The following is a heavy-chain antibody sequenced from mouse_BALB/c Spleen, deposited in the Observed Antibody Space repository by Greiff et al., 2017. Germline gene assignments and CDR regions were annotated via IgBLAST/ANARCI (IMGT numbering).Heavy chain of an antibody. Sequence: EVMLVESGGDLVKPGGSLTLSCAASGFTFTSYGMSWVRQTPDKRLEWVATISSGGSYTYYPDSVKGRFTISRDNAKNTLYLQMSSLKSEDTAMYYYERTRDEMDYWGQGTSVTVSS. CDR2: ISSGGSYT. CDR1: GFTFTSYG. V-gene: IGHV5-6*01. J-gene: IGHJ4*01. CDR3: ERTRDEMDY.